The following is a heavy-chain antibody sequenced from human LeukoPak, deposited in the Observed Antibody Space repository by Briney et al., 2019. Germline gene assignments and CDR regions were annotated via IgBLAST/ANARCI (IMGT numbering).Heavy chain of an antibody. CDR2: IKQDGSEK. J-gene: IGHJ5*02. CDR3: ARGQPRGYSYGSDHTIDP. D-gene: IGHD5-18*01. Sequence: PGGSLRLSCAASGFTFSSYWMSWVRQAPGKGLEWVANIKQDGSEKYYVDSVKGRFTISRDNAKNSLYLQMNSLRAEDTAVYYCARGQPRGYSYGSDHTIDPWGQGTLVTVSS. CDR1: GFTFSSYW. V-gene: IGHV3-7*01.